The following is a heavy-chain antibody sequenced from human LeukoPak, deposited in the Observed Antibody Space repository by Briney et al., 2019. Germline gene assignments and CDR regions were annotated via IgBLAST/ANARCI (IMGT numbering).Heavy chain of an antibody. D-gene: IGHD2-15*01. CDR1: RFTFSSYG. J-gene: IGHJ5*02. V-gene: IGHV3-30*18. CDR2: ISYDGSNK. CDR3: AKYGMFVVVGAAISWFDP. Sequence: PGGSLRLSCAASRFTFSSYGMHWVRQAPDKGLEWVAVISYDGSNKYYTDSVKGRFTNSRDNSKNTLYLQMNSLRAEDTAVYYCAKYGMFVVVGAAISWFDPWGQGTLVTVSS.